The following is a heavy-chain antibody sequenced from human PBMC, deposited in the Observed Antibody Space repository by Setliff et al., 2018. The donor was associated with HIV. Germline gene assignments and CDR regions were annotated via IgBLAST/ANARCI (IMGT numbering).Heavy chain of an antibody. CDR2: IYYSGNT. D-gene: IGHD7-27*01. Sequence: SETLSLTCTVSGVSITSNYYCGWIRQPPGKGLEWIGSIYYSGNTYYNPSLKSRVTISGDTSKKQFSLKLRAVTAADSAVYYCARQGRPGDFDSWGQGTLVTVSS. CDR3: ARQGRPGDFDS. CDR1: GVSITSNYY. V-gene: IGHV4-39*01. J-gene: IGHJ4*02.